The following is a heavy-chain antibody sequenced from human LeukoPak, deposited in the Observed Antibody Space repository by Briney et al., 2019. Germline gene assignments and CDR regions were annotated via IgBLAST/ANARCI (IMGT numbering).Heavy chain of an antibody. CDR1: GGTFSSYA. J-gene: IGHJ4*02. CDR2: IIPIFGTA. CDR3: ASGDGYNSLGYFDY. D-gene: IGHD5-24*01. V-gene: IGHV1-69*01. Sequence: SVKVSCKASGGTFSSYAISWVRQAPGQGLEWMGGIIPIFGTANYAQKSQGRVTITADESTSTAYMELSSLRSEDTAVYYCASGDGYNSLGYFDYWGQGTLVTVSS.